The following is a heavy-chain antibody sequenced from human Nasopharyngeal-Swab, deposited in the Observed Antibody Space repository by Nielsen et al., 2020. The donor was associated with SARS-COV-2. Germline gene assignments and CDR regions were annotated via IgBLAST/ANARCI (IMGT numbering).Heavy chain of an antibody. J-gene: IGHJ6*03. CDR3: ARASVVPAAMDYYYYMDV. V-gene: IGHV4-59*01. Sequence: RPAPGKGLGWIGYIYYSGSTNYNPSLKSRVTISVDTSKNQFSLKLSSATAADTAVYYCARASVVPAAMDYYYYMDVWGKGTTVTVSS. CDR2: IYYSGST. D-gene: IGHD2-2*01.